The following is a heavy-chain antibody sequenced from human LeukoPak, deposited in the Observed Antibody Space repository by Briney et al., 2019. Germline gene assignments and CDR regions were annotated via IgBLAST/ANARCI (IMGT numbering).Heavy chain of an antibody. Sequence: GGSLILSCTASGFTFRSYAMSWVRQAPGKGLEWVSGLTGGGDSTKYADSVKDRFTISRDNSKNTLYLQMNSLRAEDTAIYYCARAYGSGIGSGTTFGPWGQGTLVTVSA. J-gene: IGHJ5*02. CDR3: ARAYGSGIGSGTTFGP. CDR1: GFTFRSYA. V-gene: IGHV3-23*01. D-gene: IGHD3-10*01. CDR2: LTGGGDST.